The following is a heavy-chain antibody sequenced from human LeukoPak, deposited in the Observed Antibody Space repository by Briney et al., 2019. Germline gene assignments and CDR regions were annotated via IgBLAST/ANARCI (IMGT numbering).Heavy chain of an antibody. V-gene: IGHV3-20*04. CDR3: ARYYYDSSGYYPFDY. D-gene: IGHD3-22*01. CDR2: INWSGGST. Sequence: GGSLRLSCTASGFTFDDYGMSWVRQAPGKGLEWVSGINWSGGSTGYTDSVKGRFAISRDNAKNSLYLQMNSPRDEDTALYYCARYYYDSSGYYPFDYWGQGTLVTVSS. J-gene: IGHJ4*02. CDR1: GFTFDDYG.